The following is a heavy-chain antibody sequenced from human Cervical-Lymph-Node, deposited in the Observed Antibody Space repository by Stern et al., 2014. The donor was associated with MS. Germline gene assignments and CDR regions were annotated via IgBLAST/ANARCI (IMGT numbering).Heavy chain of an antibody. J-gene: IGHJ6*01. V-gene: IGHV1-69*14. D-gene: IGHD1-1*01. CDR3: AREVGSLAMDV. CDR1: GDTFTDYA. CDR2: ITPVFNSA. Sequence: QVQLVQSGAEVKKPGSSVRVSCKASGDTFTDYAISWVRQAPGQGPEWMGGITPVFNSADSAQKFQGRLTITADKSRSTAYMELSSLTSEDTAVYYCAREVGSLAMDVWGQGTTVTVSS.